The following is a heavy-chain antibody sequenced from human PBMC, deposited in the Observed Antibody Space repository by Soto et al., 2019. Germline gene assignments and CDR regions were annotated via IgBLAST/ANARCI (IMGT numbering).Heavy chain of an antibody. CDR3: ARGWGRIFDY. J-gene: IGHJ4*02. CDR2: IYYSGST. Sequence: SETLSLTCSVSGGSTSSYYWSWIRQPPGKGLEWIGYIYYSGSTDYSPSLRSRVTISVDTSKNQVSLKLTSVTTADTAVYYCARGWGRIFDYWGQGTLVTVSS. D-gene: IGHD7-27*01. V-gene: IGHV4-59*12. CDR1: GGSTSSYY.